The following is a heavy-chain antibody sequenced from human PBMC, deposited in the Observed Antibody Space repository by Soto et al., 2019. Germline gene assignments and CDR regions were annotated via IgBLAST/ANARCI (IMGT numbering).Heavy chain of an antibody. CDR3: AHRVLRTVFGLVTTTAIYFDF. V-gene: IGHV2-5*02. CDR2: IYWDDDK. CDR1: GFSLTTSGVG. D-gene: IGHD3-3*01. J-gene: IGHJ4*02. Sequence: QITLNESGPTQVKPRQTLTLTCTFSGFSLTTSGVGVGWIRQSPGKAPEWLALIYWDDDKRYSPSLKSRLTITKDTSKNQVVLIMADLDPVDTATYYCAHRVLRTVFGLVTTTAIYFDFWGQGTPVAVSS.